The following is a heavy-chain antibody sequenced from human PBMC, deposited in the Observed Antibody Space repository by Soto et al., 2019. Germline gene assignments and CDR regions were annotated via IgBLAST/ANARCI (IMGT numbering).Heavy chain of an antibody. Sequence: QVQLQESGPGLVKPSQTLSLTCTVSGGSISSGGYFWSWTRQHPGKGLEWIGYISSRGTTYYNPSLKSHFTIFVDTSKNQFSLTLDSVTAADTAVFYSARSGMIRGPLRFEHWGPGRLVTVSS. J-gene: IGHJ4*02. V-gene: IGHV4-31*01. CDR3: ARSGMIRGPLRFEH. D-gene: IGHD3-10*01. CDR2: ISSRGTT. CDR1: GGSISSGGYF.